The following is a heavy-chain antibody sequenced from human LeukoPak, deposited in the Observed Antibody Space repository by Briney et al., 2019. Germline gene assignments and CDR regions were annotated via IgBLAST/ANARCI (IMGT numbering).Heavy chain of an antibody. D-gene: IGHD3-22*01. CDR1: GFTFSSYA. CDR2: ISSNGGST. CDR3: VKGGITIIVPLDY. V-gene: IGHV3-64D*09. Sequence: GGSLRLSCSASGFTFSSYAMHWVRQAPGKGLEYVSAISSNGGSTYYADSVKGRFTISRDNSKNTLYLQMSSLRAEDTAVYYCVKGGITIIVPLDYWGQGTLVTVSS. J-gene: IGHJ4*02.